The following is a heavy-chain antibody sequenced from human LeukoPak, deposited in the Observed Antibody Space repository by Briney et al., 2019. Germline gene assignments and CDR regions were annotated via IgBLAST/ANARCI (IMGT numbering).Heavy chain of an antibody. V-gene: IGHV4-59*08. CDR1: GGSISSYY. CDR3: ASVDYYGSGSTIDY. CDR2: IYYSGST. D-gene: IGHD3-10*01. Sequence: SETLSLTCTVSGGSISSYYWSWIRQPPGKGLEWIGYIYYSGSTNYNPSLKSRVTISVDTSRNQFSLKLSSVTAADTAVYYCASVDYYGSGSTIDYWGQGTLVTVSS. J-gene: IGHJ4*02.